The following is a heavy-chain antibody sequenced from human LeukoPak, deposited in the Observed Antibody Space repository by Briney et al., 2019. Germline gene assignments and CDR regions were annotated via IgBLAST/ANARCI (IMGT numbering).Heavy chain of an antibody. Sequence: ASVKVSCKASGYTFTSYAMHWVRQAPGQRHEWMGWINAGNDNTKYSQKFQGRVTITRDTSASTVYMELSSLRSEDTAVYYCASGSRRDIWGQGTKVIVSS. D-gene: IGHD3-10*01. CDR3: ASGSRRDI. CDR2: INAGNDNT. J-gene: IGHJ3*02. CDR1: GYTFTSYA. V-gene: IGHV1-3*01.